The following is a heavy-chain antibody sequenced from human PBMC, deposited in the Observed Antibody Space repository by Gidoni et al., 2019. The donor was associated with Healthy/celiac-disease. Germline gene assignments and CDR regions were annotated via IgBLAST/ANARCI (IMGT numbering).Heavy chain of an antibody. Sequence: QLQLQESGPGLVKPSETLSLTCTGSGGSISSSSYYWGWIRQPPGKGMEWIGSIYYSGSTYYNPSLKIRVTISVDPSKNQFSLKLSSVTAADTAVYYCARHQLERLGLLAFDIWGQGTMVTVSS. V-gene: IGHV4-39*01. CDR1: GGSISSSSYY. D-gene: IGHD1-1*01. CDR2: IYYSGST. CDR3: ARHQLERLGLLAFDI. J-gene: IGHJ3*02.